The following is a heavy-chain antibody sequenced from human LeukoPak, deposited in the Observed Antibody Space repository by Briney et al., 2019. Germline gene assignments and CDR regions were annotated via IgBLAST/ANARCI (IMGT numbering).Heavy chain of an antibody. CDR3: AKDQIATIFLPRDY. V-gene: IGHV3-23*01. J-gene: IGHJ4*02. CDR1: GCTFSSYA. CDR2: MSGSGGST. D-gene: IGHD5-24*01. Sequence: GGSLRLSCAASGCTFSSYAMSWVRQAPGKGLEWVWAMSGSGGSTYYADPVKGRFIISRDNSKNTLYLQMNSLRADDTAVYYCAKDQIATIFLPRDYWGQGTLVTVSS.